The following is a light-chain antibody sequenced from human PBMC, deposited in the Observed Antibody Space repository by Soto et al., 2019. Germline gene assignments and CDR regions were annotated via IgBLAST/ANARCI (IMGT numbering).Light chain of an antibody. V-gene: IGLV2-14*01. CDR1: SSDVGGYNH. Sequence: QSALTQPASVSGSPGQSITISCTGTSSDVGGYNHVSWYQHHPGKAPKLIIHEVNNRPSGVSNRFSGSKSGNMASLTISGLQPEDEAVYYCNSFTARNTPVFGGGTKLTVL. CDR2: EVN. CDR3: NSFTARNTPV. J-gene: IGLJ2*01.